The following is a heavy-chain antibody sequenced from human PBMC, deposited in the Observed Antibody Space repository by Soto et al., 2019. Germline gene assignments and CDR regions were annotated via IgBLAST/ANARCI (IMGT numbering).Heavy chain of an antibody. D-gene: IGHD3-16*01. Sequence: SGGGVVQPGRSLRLSCAASGFSFSKYGMHWVRQAPGKGLEWVAAISDDGTKKYYGDSVKGRFTISRDNSKNTLYLQMDSLRAEDTAIYYCAKEFWGTGGYYFDCWGQGTLVTVSS. CDR1: GFSFSKYG. V-gene: IGHV3-30*18. J-gene: IGHJ4*02. CDR2: ISDDGTKK. CDR3: AKEFWGTGGYYFDC.